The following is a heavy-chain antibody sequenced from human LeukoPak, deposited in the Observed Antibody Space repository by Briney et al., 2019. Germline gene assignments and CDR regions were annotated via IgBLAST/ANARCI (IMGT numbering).Heavy chain of an antibody. CDR2: IYYSGST. V-gene: IGHV4-59*08. CDR3: ARGVGPTTAQSTFDY. CDR1: GDSISSYY. Sequence: PSETLSLTCTVSGDSISSYYWSWIRQPPGKGLEWIGYIYYSGSTYYNPSLESRVTISLDTSKNQLSLKLTSVTAADTAVYYCARGVGPTTAQSTFDYWGQGALVTVSS. D-gene: IGHD1-26*01. J-gene: IGHJ4*02.